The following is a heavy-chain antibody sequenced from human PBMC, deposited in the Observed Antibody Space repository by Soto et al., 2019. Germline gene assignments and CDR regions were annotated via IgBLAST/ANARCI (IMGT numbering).Heavy chain of an antibody. CDR2: INHSGST. CDR1: GGSLSGYF. D-gene: IGHD3-3*01. V-gene: IGHV4-34*01. J-gene: IGHJ6*03. CDR3: ASYHYYDFWVGSRHYMDA. Sequence: QVHLEQWGAGLLKPSETLSLTCAVYGGSLSGYFWSWVRQPPGKGLEWIGEINHSGSTNYNPSLKSRVTISADTYKHQFSLRLSSVTAADSAIYYCASYHYYDFWVGSRHYMDAWGRGTTVTVSS.